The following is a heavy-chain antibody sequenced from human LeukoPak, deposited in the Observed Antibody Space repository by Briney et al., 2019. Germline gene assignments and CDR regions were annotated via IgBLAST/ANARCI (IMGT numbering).Heavy chain of an antibody. CDR2: MNPNSGNT. J-gene: IGHJ4*02. D-gene: IGHD6-6*01. CDR1: GYTFTNYD. Sequence: ASVKVSCKASGYTFTNYDINWVRQATGQGLEWMGWMNPNSGNTGYAQKFQGRVSLTRDTSISTAYMELSSLRSEDTAVYYCARALYSSSDFDYWGQGTLVTVSS. CDR3: ARALYSSSDFDY. V-gene: IGHV1-8*01.